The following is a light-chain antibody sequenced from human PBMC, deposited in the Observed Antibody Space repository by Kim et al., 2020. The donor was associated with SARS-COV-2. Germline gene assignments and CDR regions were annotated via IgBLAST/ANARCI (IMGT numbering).Light chain of an antibody. CDR1: QTVLYSTNNKNY. V-gene: IGKV4-1*01. Sequence: ATINCKSSQTVLYSTNNKNYLAWYQQKPGQPPKLLLYWASTRESGVPDRFSGGGSGTDFTLTISSLQAEDVAVYYCQQYYTTLPTFGGGTKVDIK. CDR3: QQYYTTLPT. J-gene: IGKJ4*01. CDR2: WAS.